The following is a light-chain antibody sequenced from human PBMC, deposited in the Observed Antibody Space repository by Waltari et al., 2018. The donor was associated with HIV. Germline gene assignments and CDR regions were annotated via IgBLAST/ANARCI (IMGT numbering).Light chain of an antibody. CDR2: DVN. Sequence: QSALTQPHSVSGSPGPSPTISCTGTSTYVDTFVSLYQQHPGKAPTVIIFDVNTLPSWVPDRFSCSKSGNTASLTISGLQAEDEADYYCCSHAGNFIFVFGTVTKVTVL. J-gene: IGLJ1*01. CDR1: STYVDTF. V-gene: IGLV2-11*01. CDR3: CSHAGNFIFV.